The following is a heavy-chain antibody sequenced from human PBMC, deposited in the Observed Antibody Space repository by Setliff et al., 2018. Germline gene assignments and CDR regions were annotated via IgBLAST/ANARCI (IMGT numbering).Heavy chain of an antibody. V-gene: IGHV1-8*02. CDR1: GYTFTSYD. CDR2: INPNSGNT. Sequence: RASVKVSCKASGYTFTSYDINWVRQATGQGLEWMGWINPNSGNTGYAQKFQGRVTMTRNTSISTAYMELSSLRFEDTAVYYCARGPRHNFWSGYYYYFDYWGQGTLVTVSS. CDR3: ARGPRHNFWSGYYYYFDY. J-gene: IGHJ4*02. D-gene: IGHD3-3*01.